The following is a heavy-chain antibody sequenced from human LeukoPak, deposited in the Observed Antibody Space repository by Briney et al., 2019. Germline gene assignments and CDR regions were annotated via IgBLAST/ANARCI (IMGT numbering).Heavy chain of an antibody. CDR1: GGSISSSSYY. J-gene: IGHJ3*02. D-gene: IGHD2-21*02. Sequence: SETLSLTCTVSGGSISSSSYYWGWIRQPPGKGLEWIGSIYYSGSTYCNPSLKSRVTISVDTSKNQFSLKLNSVTAADTAVYFCARDCGGDSYLGAFDIWGQGTVVTVSS. CDR3: ARDCGGDSYLGAFDI. CDR2: IYYSGST. V-gene: IGHV4-39*07.